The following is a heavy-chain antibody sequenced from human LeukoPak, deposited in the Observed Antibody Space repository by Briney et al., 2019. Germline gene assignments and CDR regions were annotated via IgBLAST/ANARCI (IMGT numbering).Heavy chain of an antibody. CDR3: ARTVSDSYYYYYYYMDV. D-gene: IGHD2-21*01. CDR2: MNPNSGNT. V-gene: IGHV1-8*01. J-gene: IGHJ6*03. Sequence: ASVKVSCKASGYTFTSYDINWVRQATGQGLEWMGWMNPNSGNTGYAQKFQGRVTMTRNTSISTAYMELSSLRSEDTAVYYCARTVSDSYYYYYYYMDVWGKGTTVTVSS. CDR1: GYTFTSYD.